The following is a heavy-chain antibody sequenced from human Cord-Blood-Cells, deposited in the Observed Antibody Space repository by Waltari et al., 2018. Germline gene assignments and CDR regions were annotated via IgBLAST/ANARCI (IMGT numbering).Heavy chain of an antibody. D-gene: IGHD6-13*01. V-gene: IGHV3-33*01. CDR3: ARGTAGLYFDY. Sequence: QVQLVESGGGVVQPGRSLRLSCAASGFTFSSYGMHWVRQAPGKGLGWGAVIWNEGSNKNYSSSVKGRFTISRDNSKNTLYLQMNSLRAEDTAVYYCARGTAGLYFDYWGQGTLVTVSS. CDR1: GFTFSSYG. J-gene: IGHJ4*02. CDR2: IWNEGSNK.